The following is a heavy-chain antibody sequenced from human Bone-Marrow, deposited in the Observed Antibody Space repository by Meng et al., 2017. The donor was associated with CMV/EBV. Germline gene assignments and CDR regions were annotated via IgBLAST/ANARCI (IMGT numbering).Heavy chain of an antibody. CDR1: GGSISSSSYY. CDR3: ARETAGIAAFDY. Sequence: ETLSLTCTVSGGSISSSSYYWGWIRQPPGKGLEWIGSIYYSGSTYYNPSLKSRVTISVDTSKNQFSLKLSSVTAADTAVYYCARETAGIAAFDYWGEGTLVAVSS. J-gene: IGHJ4*02. V-gene: IGHV4-39*07. D-gene: IGHD6-13*01. CDR2: IYYSGST.